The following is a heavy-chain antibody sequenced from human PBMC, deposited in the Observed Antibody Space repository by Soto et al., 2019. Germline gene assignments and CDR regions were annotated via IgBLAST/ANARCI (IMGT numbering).Heavy chain of an antibody. CDR2: ISAYNGNT. CDR3: ARGLMITFGGVIVVRSGVDY. D-gene: IGHD3-16*02. CDR1: GYTFTSYG. J-gene: IGHJ4*02. Sequence: QVQLVQSGAEVKKPGASVKVSCKASGYTFTSYGISWVRQAPGQGLEWMGWISAYNGNTNYAQKLQGRVTMTTDTSTSTAYMELRSLRSDDTAVYYCARGLMITFGGVIVVRSGVDYWGQGTLVTVSS. V-gene: IGHV1-18*01.